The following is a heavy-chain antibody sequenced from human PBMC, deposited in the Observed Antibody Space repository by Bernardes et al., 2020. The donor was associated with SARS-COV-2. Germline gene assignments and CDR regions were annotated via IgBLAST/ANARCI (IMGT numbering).Heavy chain of an antibody. D-gene: IGHD1-26*01. CDR2: ISGSGGST. CDR3: AKNGWERWLQYLDY. V-gene: IGHV3-23*01. J-gene: IGHJ4*02. Sequence: GSLRLSCAASGFTFSSYAMSWVRQAPGKGLEWVSAISGSGGSTYYADSVKGRFTISRDNSKNTLYLQMNSLRAEDTAVYYCAKNGWERWLQYLDYWGQGTLVTVSS. CDR1: GFTFSSYA.